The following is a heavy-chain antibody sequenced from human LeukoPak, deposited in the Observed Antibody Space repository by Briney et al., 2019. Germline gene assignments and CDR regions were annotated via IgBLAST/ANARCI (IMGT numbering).Heavy chain of an antibody. J-gene: IGHJ4*02. D-gene: IGHD5/OR15-5a*01. V-gene: IGHV3-9*03. CDR3: AKDSLGGYFDY. CDR2: ISWNSGSI. Sequence: GRSLRLSCAASGLTFDDYAMHWVRQAPGKGLEWVSGISWNSGSIGYADSVKGRFTISRDNAKNSLYLQMNSLRAEDMALYYCAKDSLGGYFDYWGQGTLVTVSS. CDR1: GLTFDDYA.